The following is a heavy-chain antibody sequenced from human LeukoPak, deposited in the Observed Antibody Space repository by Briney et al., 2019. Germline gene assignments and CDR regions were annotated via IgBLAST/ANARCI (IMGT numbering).Heavy chain of an antibody. Sequence: GGSLRLSCAASGFTFDDYAMHWVRQAPGKGLEWVSGISWNSGIIIYADSVKGRFTISRDNAKNSLYLQMNSLRPEDTALYYCAKAKSLTAGGSYWGQGTLVTVSS. CDR3: AKAKSLTAGGSY. CDR1: GFTFDDYA. D-gene: IGHD6-13*01. CDR2: ISWNSGII. V-gene: IGHV3-9*01. J-gene: IGHJ4*02.